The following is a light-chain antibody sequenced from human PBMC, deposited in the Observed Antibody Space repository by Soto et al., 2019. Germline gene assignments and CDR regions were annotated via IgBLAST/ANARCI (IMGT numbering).Light chain of an antibody. J-gene: IGKJ2*01. V-gene: IGKV1-39*01. CDR3: QQSYSAPRT. Sequence: DIQMTQSPSSLSASVRDRVIITYRASQSITSYLNWYRQRPGQAPELLIYAASTLHSGVPSSFSGSGSGTDFTLTVTSLQPGDVGVYFCQQSYSAPRTFGQGTKV. CDR2: AAS. CDR1: QSITSY.